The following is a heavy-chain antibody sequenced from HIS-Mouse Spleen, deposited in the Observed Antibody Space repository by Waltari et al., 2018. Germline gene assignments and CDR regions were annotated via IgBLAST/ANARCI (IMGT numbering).Heavy chain of an antibody. Sequence: QVQLQESGPGLVKPSQTLSLTCTVSGGSISSGGYYWIWHRPHPGTGLEWIGYIYYSGSTYYNPSLKSRVTISVDTSKNQFSLKLSSVTAADTAVYYCARSPYYDFWSGYSDNWFDPWGQGTLVTVSS. CDR2: IYYSGST. V-gene: IGHV4-31*03. J-gene: IGHJ5*02. D-gene: IGHD3-3*01. CDR3: ARSPYYDFWSGYSDNWFDP. CDR1: GGSISSGGYY.